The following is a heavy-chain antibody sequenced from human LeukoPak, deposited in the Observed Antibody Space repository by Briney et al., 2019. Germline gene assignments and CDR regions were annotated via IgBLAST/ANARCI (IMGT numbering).Heavy chain of an antibody. V-gene: IGHV1-2*02. D-gene: IGHD2-15*01. J-gene: IGHJ4*02. Sequence: ASVKVSCKASGYTFTSYDINWVRQAPGQGLEWMGWINPNSGGTNYAQKFQGRVTMTRDTSISTAYMELSRLRSDDTAVYYCARDGYCSGGSCYSGFDYWGQGTLVTVSS. CDR2: INPNSGGT. CDR3: ARDGYCSGGSCYSGFDY. CDR1: GYTFTSYD.